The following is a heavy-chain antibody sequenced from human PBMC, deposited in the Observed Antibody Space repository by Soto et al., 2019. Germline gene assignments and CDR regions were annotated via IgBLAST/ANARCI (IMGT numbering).Heavy chain of an antibody. CDR3: ARDHRYSSSWGGYGYYYYGMDV. CDR2: INPNSGGT. Sequence: ASVKVSCKASGYTFTGYYMHWVRQAPGQGLEWMGWINPNSGGTNYAQKFQGWVTMTRDTSISTAYMELSRLRSDDTAVYYCARDHRYSSSWGGYGYYYYGMDVWGQGTTVTVSS. J-gene: IGHJ6*02. CDR1: GYTFTGYY. D-gene: IGHD6-19*01. V-gene: IGHV1-2*04.